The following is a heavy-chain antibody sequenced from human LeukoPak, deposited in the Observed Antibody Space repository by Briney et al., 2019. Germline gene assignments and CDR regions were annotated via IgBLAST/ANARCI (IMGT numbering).Heavy chain of an antibody. D-gene: IGHD2-8*01. Sequence: WETLSLTCTVSGGSFTAFYWSWIRQAAGKGLEWIGRFFSSGDTEYNPSSKSRATISVGKSKNQFYLTLPSVTAADTAVYFCARFSGVYGHDYWGQGTLVTVSS. J-gene: IGHJ4*02. V-gene: IGHV4-4*07. CDR2: FFSSGDT. CDR3: ARFSGVYGHDY. CDR1: GGSFTAFY.